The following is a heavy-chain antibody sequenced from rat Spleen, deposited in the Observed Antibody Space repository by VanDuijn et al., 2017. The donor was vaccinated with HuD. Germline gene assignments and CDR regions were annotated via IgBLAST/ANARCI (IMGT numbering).Heavy chain of an antibody. V-gene: IGHV2-1*01. J-gene: IGHJ1*01. Sequence: QVQLKESGPDLVQPSQTLSLTCTVSGFSLTSNSVHWVRQSPGKGLEWMGGIWTDGNTAYNSLLKSRLSISRDTSKSQVFFKMNSLQTDDTATYYCARDSTYPWGYFDFWGPGTMVTVSS. D-gene: IGHD1-9*01. CDR3: ARDSTYPWGYFDF. CDR1: GFSLTSNS. CDR2: IWTDGNT.